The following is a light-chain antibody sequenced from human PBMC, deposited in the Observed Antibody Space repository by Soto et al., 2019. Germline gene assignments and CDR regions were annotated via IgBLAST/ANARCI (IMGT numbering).Light chain of an antibody. CDR2: AAS. V-gene: IGKV1-39*01. Sequence: DIQMTQSPSTLSASVGDRVTITCRASQSISSYLNWYQQKPGKAPKILIYAASSLQGGVPSRFRGSGSGTDFTLTISGLQPEDFGTYYCQQSYSIPITFGQGTRLEIK. CDR3: QQSYSIPIT. J-gene: IGKJ5*01. CDR1: QSISSY.